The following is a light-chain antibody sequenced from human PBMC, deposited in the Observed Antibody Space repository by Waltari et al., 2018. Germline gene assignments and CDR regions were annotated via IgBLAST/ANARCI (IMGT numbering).Light chain of an antibody. CDR1: SLRSYY. J-gene: IGLJ2*01. CDR3: NSRDSSGNHVV. Sequence: SSELTQDPAVSVALGQTVRITCQGDSLRSYYASWYQQKQGQAPVLVIYGKNNRPSGIPDRFSGSGSGNTAALTISGAQAEDEADYYCNSRDSSGNHVVFGGGTKLTVL. V-gene: IGLV3-19*01. CDR2: GKN.